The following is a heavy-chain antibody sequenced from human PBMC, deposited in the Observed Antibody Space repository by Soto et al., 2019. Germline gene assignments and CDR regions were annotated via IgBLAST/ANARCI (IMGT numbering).Heavy chain of an antibody. CDR2: INHSGST. CDR1: GGSFSGYY. V-gene: IGHV4-34*01. J-gene: IGHJ6*02. CDR3: ARKRRYCSSTSCSHYGMDA. Sequence: KSSETLSLTCAVYGGSFSGYYWSWIRQPPGKGLEWIGEINHSGSTNCNPSLKSRVTISVDTSKNQFSLKLSSVTAADTAVYYCARKRRYCSSTSCSHYGMDAWGQGTTVTVSS. D-gene: IGHD2-2*01.